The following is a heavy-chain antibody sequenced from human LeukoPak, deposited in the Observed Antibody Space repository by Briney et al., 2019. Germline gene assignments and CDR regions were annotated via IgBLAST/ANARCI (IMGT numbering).Heavy chain of an antibody. D-gene: IGHD1-26*01. CDR3: AKGIGSYYGGFDS. CDR2: ISDSGSAT. J-gene: IGHJ4*02. Sequence: GSLRLSCAGSGLTFSSYAINWVRQTPGKGLEWVSVISDSGSATFYADSVKGRFTISRDNSKNIVYLQMNSLRVDDTAIYYCAKGIGSYYGGFDSWGQGTLVTVSS. CDR1: GLTFSSYA. V-gene: IGHV3-23*01.